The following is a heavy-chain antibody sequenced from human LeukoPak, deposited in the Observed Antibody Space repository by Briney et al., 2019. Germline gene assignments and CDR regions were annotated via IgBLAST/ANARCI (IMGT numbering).Heavy chain of an antibody. CDR1: GGSFSGYY. D-gene: IGHD3-10*01. CDR3: ARGLYYYGSGSYSYYFDY. J-gene: IGHJ4*02. CDR2: INHSGST. V-gene: IGHV4-34*01. Sequence: PSETLSLTCAVYGGSFSGYYWSWIRQPPGKGLEWIGEINHSGSTNYNPSLKSRVTISVDTSKNQFSLKLSSVTAADTAVYYCARGLYYYGSGSYSYYFDYWGQGTLVTVSS.